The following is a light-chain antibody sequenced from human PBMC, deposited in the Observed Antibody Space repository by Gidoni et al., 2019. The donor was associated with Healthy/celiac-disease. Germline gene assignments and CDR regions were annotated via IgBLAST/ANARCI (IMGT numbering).Light chain of an antibody. J-gene: IGLJ1*01. CDR3: QAWDTRV. CDR1: KLGDKY. CDR2: QDS. Sequence: SYELTQPPLVSVSPGQTASITCSGDKLGDKYACWYQQKPGQSPVLVIYQDSKRPSGIPERFSGSNSGNTATLTISGTQAMDEADYYCQAWDTRVFGTGTKVTVL. V-gene: IGLV3-1*01.